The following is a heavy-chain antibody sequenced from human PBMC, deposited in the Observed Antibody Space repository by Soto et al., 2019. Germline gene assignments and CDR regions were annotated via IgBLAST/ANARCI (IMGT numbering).Heavy chain of an antibody. D-gene: IGHD3-22*01. J-gene: IGHJ4*02. V-gene: IGHV3-21*01. Sequence: PGGSLRLSCRASGFTFSDFAMSWVRQAPGKGLERVSSISSNGNYIYYADSMKGRFTISRDNAEKPLYLQMNSLRGEDTAVYYCARGTHYYDSIGYSHFFDYWGQGTLVTVSS. CDR1: GFTFSDFA. CDR3: ARGTHYYDSIGYSHFFDY. CDR2: ISSNGNYI.